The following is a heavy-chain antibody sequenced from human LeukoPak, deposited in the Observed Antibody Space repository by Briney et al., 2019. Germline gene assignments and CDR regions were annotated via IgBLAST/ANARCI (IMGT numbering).Heavy chain of an antibody. CDR2: IYNNGRT. CDR3: ARGRSSSWSSFDY. D-gene: IGHD6-13*01. V-gene: IGHV4-30-4*01. J-gene: IGHJ4*02. Sequence: PSQTLSLTCSVSGGSISSGDYYWSWIRQPPGKGLEWIGYIYNNGRTYYNPSLKSRVTISVDTSKNLFSLKVSSVTAADAAVYYCARGRSSSWSSFDYWGQGTLVTVSS. CDR1: GGSISSGDYY.